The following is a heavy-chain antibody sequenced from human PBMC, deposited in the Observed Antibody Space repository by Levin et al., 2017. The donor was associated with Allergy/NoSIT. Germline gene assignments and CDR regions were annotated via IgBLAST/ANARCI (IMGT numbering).Heavy chain of an antibody. CDR2: IYPGDSDT. V-gene: IGHV5-51*01. CDR1: GYRFPSYW. CDR3: ARLMEAAGIFY. Sequence: GESLKISCKGSGYRFPSYWIGWVRQMPGKGLEWMGIIYPGDSDTRYSPTFQGQVTMSVDNSITTAYLQWSSLKASDTAMYYCARLMEAAGIFYWGQGTLVTVSS. D-gene: IGHD6-13*01. J-gene: IGHJ4*02.